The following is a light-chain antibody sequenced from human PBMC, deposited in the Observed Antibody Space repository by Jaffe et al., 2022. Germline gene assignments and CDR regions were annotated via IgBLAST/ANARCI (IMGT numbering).Light chain of an antibody. CDR2: AAS. V-gene: IGKV1-39*01. CDR1: QSISSY. J-gene: IGKJ4*01. CDR3: QQSYSTLLLT. Sequence: DIQMTQSPSSLSASVGDRVTITCRASQSISSYLNWYQQKPGKAPKLLIYAASSLQSGVPSRFSGSGSGTHFTLTISSLQPEDFATYYCQQSYSTLLLTFGGGTKVEIK.